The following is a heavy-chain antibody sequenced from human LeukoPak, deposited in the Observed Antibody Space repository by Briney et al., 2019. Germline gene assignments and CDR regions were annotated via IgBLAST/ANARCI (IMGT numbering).Heavy chain of an antibody. CDR3: ARHLGYYCGWRYYCDY. Sequence: SETLSLTCTVSGDSISSSSYYWGWLRQPPGKGLEWIVSIYYSGSTYYHPSLKSRVTISVDTSKNQFSLKLTSMTAADTAVYSCARHLGYYCGWRYYCDYWGEGTLVTVSS. D-gene: IGHD6-19*01. CDR2: IYYSGST. J-gene: IGHJ4*02. CDR1: GDSISSSSYY. V-gene: IGHV4-39*01.